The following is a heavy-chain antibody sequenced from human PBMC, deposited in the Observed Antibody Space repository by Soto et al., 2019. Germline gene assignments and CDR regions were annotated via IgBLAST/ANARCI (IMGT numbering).Heavy chain of an antibody. J-gene: IGHJ6*03. Sequence: QVQLVQSGAEVKKPGSSVKVSCKASGGTFSSYTISWVRQAPGQGLEWMGRIIPILGIANYAQKFQGRVTITAEKSTSTAYMELSSLRSEDTAVYYCASDLKTHAGTRNYYYYYYMDVWGKGTTVTVSS. V-gene: IGHV1-69*02. CDR3: ASDLKTHAGTRNYYYYYYMDV. CDR2: IIPILGIA. CDR1: GGTFSSYT. D-gene: IGHD1-7*01.